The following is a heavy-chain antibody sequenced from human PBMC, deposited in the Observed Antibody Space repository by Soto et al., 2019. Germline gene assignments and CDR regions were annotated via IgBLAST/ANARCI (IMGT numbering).Heavy chain of an antibody. CDR3: ARELQGLYYFDY. CDR1: GYTFISYA. Sequence: ASVKVSCKASGYTFISYAIHWVRQAPGQRLEWMGWINAGNGNTKYSQKFQGRVTITRDTSASTAYMELTSLRSEDTAVYYCARELQGLYYFDYWGQGTLVTVSA. D-gene: IGHD2-15*01. CDR2: INAGNGNT. J-gene: IGHJ4*02. V-gene: IGHV1-3*01.